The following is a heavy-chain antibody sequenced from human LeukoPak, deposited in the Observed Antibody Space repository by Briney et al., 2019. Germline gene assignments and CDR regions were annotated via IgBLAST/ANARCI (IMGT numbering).Heavy chain of an antibody. D-gene: IGHD1-26*01. J-gene: IGHJ4*02. CDR1: GYIFTRYG. CDR2: ISAYNGYT. CDR3: ARSPGVGATRGDY. V-gene: IGHV1-18*01. Sequence: ASVKVSCKASGYIFTRYGISWVREAPGQGLEWMGWISAYNGYTKYAQKLQDRVTVTTDSSPSTAYMELGSLRSDDTAVYYCARSPGVGATRGDYWGQGTLVTVSS.